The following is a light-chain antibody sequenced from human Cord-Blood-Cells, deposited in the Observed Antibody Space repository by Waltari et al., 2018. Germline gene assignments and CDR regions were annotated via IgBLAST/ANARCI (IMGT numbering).Light chain of an antibody. V-gene: IGLV2-11*01. CDR1: SSDVGGFNS. J-gene: IGLJ3*02. Sequence: QYALTQPRSVSGSPGQSVTISCTGTSSDVGGFNSVPWYQSHPGKAPKPMIYDVSKRPSGVPDRFSGSKSGNTASLTISGLQAEDEADYYCCSYAGSYTWVFGGGTKLTVL. CDR3: CSYAGSYTWV. CDR2: DVS.